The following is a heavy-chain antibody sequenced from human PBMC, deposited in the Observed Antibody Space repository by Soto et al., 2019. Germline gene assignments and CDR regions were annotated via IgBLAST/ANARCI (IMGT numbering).Heavy chain of an antibody. V-gene: IGHV3-74*01. D-gene: IGHD6-25*01. CDR2: INGDATST. J-gene: IGHJ6*02. Sequence: QLVESGGGLVQPGGSLRLSCAASGFTLNNYWMHWVRQAPGMGLVWVSRINGDATSTSYADSVKGRFTISSDNARNPLDLQMNSLRSEDTALYYCARGDIAAETFFYYYGRDLWGQGTTVTVSS. CDR3: ARGDIAAETFFYYYGRDL. CDR1: GFTLNNYW.